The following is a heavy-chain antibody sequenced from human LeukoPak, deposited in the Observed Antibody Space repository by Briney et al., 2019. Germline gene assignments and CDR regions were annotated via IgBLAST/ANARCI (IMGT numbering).Heavy chain of an antibody. J-gene: IGHJ4*02. D-gene: IGHD3-3*01. CDR3: AKAWTAGYDRAYLDY. V-gene: IGHV3-23*01. CDR1: GFTFRAYA. CDR2: IGGGGDNT. Sequence: PGGSLRLSCAASGFTFRAYAMTWVRRAPGRGLKWVSCIGGGGDNTYYADSVKGRFTISRDNCSHTLFLQMNSMRAVETVIYYCAKAWTAGYDRAYLDYWGQGTLVTVSS.